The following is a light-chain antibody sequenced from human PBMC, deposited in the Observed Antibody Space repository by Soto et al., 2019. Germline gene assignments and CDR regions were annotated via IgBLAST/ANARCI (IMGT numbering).Light chain of an antibody. CDR3: QQYDTLPLT. CDR1: QVIGTY. CDR2: DAS. Sequence: DIQMTQSPSSLSASVGDSVTITCQASQVIGTYLSWYQQRSVKTPKLLIYDASSLETGVSSRFSGSGSGTDFTFTISSLQPEDFATYYCQQYDTLPLTFGGGTKVDIK. V-gene: IGKV1-33*01. J-gene: IGKJ4*01.